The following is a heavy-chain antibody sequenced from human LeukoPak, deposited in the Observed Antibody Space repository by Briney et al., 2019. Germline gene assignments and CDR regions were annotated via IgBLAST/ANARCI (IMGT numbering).Heavy chain of an antibody. Sequence: SETLSLTCTVSGGSIGSGSYYWSWIRQPAGKGLEWIGRIYTSGSTNYNPSLKSRVTISVDTSKNQFSLKLSSVTAADTAVYYCARGGYDILTDPWGQGTLVTVSS. J-gene: IGHJ5*02. V-gene: IGHV4-61*02. CDR1: GGSIGSGSYY. CDR2: IYTSGST. CDR3: ARGGYDILTDP. D-gene: IGHD3-9*01.